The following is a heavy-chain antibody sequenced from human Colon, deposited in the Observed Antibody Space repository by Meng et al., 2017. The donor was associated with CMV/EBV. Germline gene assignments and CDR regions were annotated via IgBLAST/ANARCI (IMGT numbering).Heavy chain of an antibody. V-gene: IGHV6-1*01. CDR2: TYYRSKWYY. CDR1: DSGSTNSGA. CDR3: AGGGSASYSGMDV. J-gene: IGHJ6*02. Sequence: DSGSTNSGAWNWIRQSPSRGLEWLGRTYYRSKWYYGYAVSLRGRITINPDTSKNQFSLQLNSVTPEDTAVYYCAGGGSASYSGMDVWGQGTTVTVSS. D-gene: IGHD3-16*01.